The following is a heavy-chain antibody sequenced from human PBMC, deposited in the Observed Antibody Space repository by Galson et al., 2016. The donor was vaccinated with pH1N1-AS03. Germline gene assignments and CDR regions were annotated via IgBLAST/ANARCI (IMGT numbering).Heavy chain of an antibody. CDR3: ARDGMRGDACDI. V-gene: IGHV3-74*01. Sequence: SLRLSCAASGFIFNNHWMHWVRQPPGEGLVWVSRIDNDGRNTDYADSVKGRLIISRDNAKNTLYLEMNSLRVEDTSVYYCARDGMRGDACDIWGQGTMVTVS. CDR1: GFIFNNHW. D-gene: IGHD1-1*01. J-gene: IGHJ3*02. CDR2: IDNDGRNT.